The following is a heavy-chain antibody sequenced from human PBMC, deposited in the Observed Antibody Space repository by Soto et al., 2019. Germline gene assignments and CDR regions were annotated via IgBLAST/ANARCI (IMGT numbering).Heavy chain of an antibody. Sequence: SETLSLTCTVSGGSISSSSYYWGWIRQPPGKGLEWIGSIYYSGSTYYNPSLKSRVTISVDTSKNQFSLKLSSVTAADTAVYYCARARGAAADYFDFWGQGTLVTVSS. V-gene: IGHV4-39*01. CDR3: ARARGAAADYFDF. CDR2: IYYSGST. CDR1: GGSISSSSYY. D-gene: IGHD6-13*01. J-gene: IGHJ4*02.